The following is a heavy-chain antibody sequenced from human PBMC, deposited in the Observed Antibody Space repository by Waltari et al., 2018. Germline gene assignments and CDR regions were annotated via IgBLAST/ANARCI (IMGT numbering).Heavy chain of an antibody. J-gene: IGHJ2*01. Sequence: QVQLQESGPGLVKPSETLSLTCTVSGGSISSYYWSWIWQPPGKGLEWIGYIYYSGSTNSNPSLKSRVTISVDTSKNQFSLKLSSVTAADTAVYYCARDRGAVTTSNWYFDLWGRGTLVTVSS. CDR2: IYYSGST. CDR1: GGSISSYY. CDR3: ARDRGAVTTSNWYFDL. V-gene: IGHV4-59*01. D-gene: IGHD4-17*01.